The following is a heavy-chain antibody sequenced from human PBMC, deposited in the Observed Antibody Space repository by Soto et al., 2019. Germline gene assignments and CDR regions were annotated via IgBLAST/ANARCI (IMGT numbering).Heavy chain of an antibody. CDR1: GFTFTSSA. D-gene: IGHD3-22*01. J-gene: IGHJ4*02. Sequence: GASVKVSCKASGFTFTSSAVQWVRQARGQRLEWIGWIVVGSGNTNYAQKFQERVTITRDMSTSTAYMELSSLRSEDTAVYYCAADLRYYDSSGYYYVFDYWGQGTLVTVSS. CDR3: AADLRYYDSSGYYYVFDY. V-gene: IGHV1-58*01. CDR2: IVVGSGNT.